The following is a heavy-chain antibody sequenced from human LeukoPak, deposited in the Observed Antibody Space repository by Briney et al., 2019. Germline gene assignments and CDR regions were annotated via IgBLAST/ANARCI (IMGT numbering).Heavy chain of an antibody. V-gene: IGHV3-23*01. CDR2: ISNNGGRT. Sequence: GGSLRLSCAASGFVFSSYAMSWVRQAPGKGLEWVSSISNNGGRTFYTDSVKGRFTISRDNSKITLYLQMNSLRAEDTAVYYCAKSYNGYESKPDYWGQGTLVTVSS. J-gene: IGHJ4*02. D-gene: IGHD5-12*01. CDR1: GFVFSSYA. CDR3: AKSYNGYESKPDY.